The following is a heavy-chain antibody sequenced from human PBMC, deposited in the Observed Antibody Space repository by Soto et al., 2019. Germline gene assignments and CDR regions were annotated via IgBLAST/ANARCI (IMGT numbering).Heavy chain of an antibody. J-gene: IGHJ4*02. D-gene: IGHD6-19*01. CDR2: INHSGST. CDR1: GGSFSGYY. CDR3: ARGRSSGWSETTLGY. V-gene: IGHV4-34*01. Sequence: PSETLSLTCAVYGGSFSGYYLSWIRQPPGKGLEWIGEINHSGSTNYNPSLKSRVTISVDTSKNQFSLKLSSVTAADTAVYYCARGRSSGWSETTLGYSGQGTLVTVSS.